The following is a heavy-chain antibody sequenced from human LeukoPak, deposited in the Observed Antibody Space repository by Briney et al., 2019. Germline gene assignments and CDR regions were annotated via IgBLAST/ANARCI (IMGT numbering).Heavy chain of an antibody. CDR1: GFTFSSYE. Sequence: PGGSLRLSCAASGFTFSSYEMNWVRQAPGKGLEWVSYISSSGSTIYYADSVKGRFTISRDNSKNTLYLQMNSLRAEDTAVYYCAKDRYDISHEILDYWGQGTLVTVSS. CDR2: ISSSGSTI. V-gene: IGHV3-48*03. CDR3: AKDRYDISHEILDY. D-gene: IGHD3-9*01. J-gene: IGHJ4*02.